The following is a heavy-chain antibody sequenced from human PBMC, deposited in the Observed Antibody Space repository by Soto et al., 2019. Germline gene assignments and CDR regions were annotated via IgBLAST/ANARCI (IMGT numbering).Heavy chain of an antibody. Sequence: KASETLSLTCGFSGESFSAFYWNWIRQSPEKGLEWIADIHYTGKTNYNPSLKSRVTISMDTSKRQFSLKLTSVTAADTAVYYCVTFEERSPSAPQADFWGQGTLVTVPS. V-gene: IGHV4-34*01. D-gene: IGHD3-10*01. CDR1: GESFSAFY. CDR3: VTFEERSPSAPQADF. CDR2: IHYTGKT. J-gene: IGHJ4*02.